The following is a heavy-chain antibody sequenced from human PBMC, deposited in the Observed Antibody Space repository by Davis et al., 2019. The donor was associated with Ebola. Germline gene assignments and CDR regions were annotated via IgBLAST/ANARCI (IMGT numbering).Heavy chain of an antibody. J-gene: IGHJ4*02. CDR1: GFTFTSYS. CDR2: VKSKTDGGTT. V-gene: IGHV3-15*01. D-gene: IGHD2-2*02. CDR3: STDICTSSCYTEGY. Sequence: PGGSLRLSCAASGFTFTSYSMTWVRQAPGKGLEWVGRVKSKTDGGTTDYAAPVKGRFTISRDDSRNTLYLQMNNLKTEDTAVYYCSTDICTSSCYTEGYWGQGTLVTVSS.